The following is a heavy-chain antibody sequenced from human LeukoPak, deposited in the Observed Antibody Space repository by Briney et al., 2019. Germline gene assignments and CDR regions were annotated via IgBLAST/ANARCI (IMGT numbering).Heavy chain of an antibody. J-gene: IGHJ6*03. CDR3: ASHSGSYYSPVANYYYYYMDV. Sequence: SETLSLTCTVSGGSISSYYWSWIRQPPGKGLEGIGYIYTRGSTNYNPSFKSRVTISVDTSKNQFSLKLSSVTAADTAVYYCASHSGSYYSPVANYYYYYMDVWGKGTTVTVSS. CDR1: GGSISSYY. D-gene: IGHD1-26*01. CDR2: IYTRGST. V-gene: IGHV4-4*09.